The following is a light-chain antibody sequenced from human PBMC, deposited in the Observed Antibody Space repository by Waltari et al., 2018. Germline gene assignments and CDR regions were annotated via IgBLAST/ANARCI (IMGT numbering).Light chain of an antibody. J-gene: IGKJ4*01. Sequence: DIQMTQSPSTLSAFVGDRVTITCRASQSVSTWLAWYQQKPGKAPKLLIYAASSSESGVPSRFSGSGSGTEFTLTISSLQPDDFAAYYCQQYNSYPLTFGGGTKVEIK. V-gene: IGKV1-5*03. CDR1: QSVSTW. CDR2: AAS. CDR3: QQYNSYPLT.